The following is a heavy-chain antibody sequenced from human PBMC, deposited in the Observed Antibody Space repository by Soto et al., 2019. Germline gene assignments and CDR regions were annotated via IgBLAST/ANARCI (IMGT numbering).Heavy chain of an antibody. CDR1: GFTFSSYA. D-gene: IGHD3-22*01. Sequence: EVQLLESGGGLVQPGGSLRLSCAASGFTFSSYAMSWVRQAPGKGLEWVSAISSSGGSTYYADSGKGRFTISRDNSKNTLYLQMNSLRAEDTAVYYCAKAAYYYDSSGYPPLGDYWGQGTLVTVSS. CDR2: ISSSGGST. CDR3: AKAAYYYDSSGYPPLGDY. V-gene: IGHV3-23*01. J-gene: IGHJ4*02.